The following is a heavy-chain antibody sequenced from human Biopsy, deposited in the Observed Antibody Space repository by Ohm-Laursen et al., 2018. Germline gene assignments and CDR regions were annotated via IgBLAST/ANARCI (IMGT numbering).Heavy chain of an antibody. D-gene: IGHD1-1*01. J-gene: IGHJ4*02. Sequence: SLSLCCTASGFTFHEYALHWVRQVPGRGLEWVSGISWNSGGIGNAGSEKGRFTISRDNAKNSLYLQMNSLRLADTAFYYCVKDTVLYCGVDYFDVWGQGTLVTVSS. CDR3: VKDTVLYCGVDYFDV. CDR1: GFTFHEYA. CDR2: ISWNSGGI. V-gene: IGHV3-9*01.